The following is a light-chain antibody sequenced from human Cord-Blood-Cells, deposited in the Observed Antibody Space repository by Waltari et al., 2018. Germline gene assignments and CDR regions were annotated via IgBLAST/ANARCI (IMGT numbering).Light chain of an antibody. V-gene: IGKV3-11*01. J-gene: IGKJ1*01. CDR1: QSVSSY. Sequence: EIVLTQSPATLSLSPGERATLSCRARQSVSSYLAWYQQKPGQAPRLLIYDASNRATGIPARFRGSGSGTDFTLTISSLEPEDFAVYYCQQRSNWPPWTFGQGTKVEIK. CDR3: QQRSNWPPWT. CDR2: DAS.